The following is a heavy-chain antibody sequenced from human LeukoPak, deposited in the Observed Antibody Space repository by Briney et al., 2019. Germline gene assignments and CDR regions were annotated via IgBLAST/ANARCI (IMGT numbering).Heavy chain of an antibody. J-gene: IGHJ6*03. V-gene: IGHV4-39*07. CDR2: IYYSGST. D-gene: IGHD5-12*01. CDR3: ARGVGGYSGYDFNFYYYMDV. CDR1: GGSISSSSYY. Sequence: SETPSLTCTVSGGSISSSSYYWGWIRQPPGKGLEWIGSIYYSGSTYYNPSLKSRVTISVDTSKNQFSLKLSSVTAADTAVYYCARGVGGYSGYDFNFYYYMDVWGKGTTVTVSS.